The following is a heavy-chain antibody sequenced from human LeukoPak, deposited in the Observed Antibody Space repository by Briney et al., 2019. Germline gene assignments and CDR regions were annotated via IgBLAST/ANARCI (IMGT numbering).Heavy chain of an antibody. CDR3: ARDRGSSSWSNGGYFAY. V-gene: IGHV1-46*01. Sequence: APVKVSCKASGYTFTSYYMHWVRQAPGQGLEWMGIINPSGGSTSYAQKFQGRVTMTRDTSTSTVYMELSSLRSEDTAVYYCARDRGSSSWSNGGYFAYWGQGTLVTVSS. D-gene: IGHD6-13*01. CDR2: INPSGGST. J-gene: IGHJ4*02. CDR1: GYTFTSYY.